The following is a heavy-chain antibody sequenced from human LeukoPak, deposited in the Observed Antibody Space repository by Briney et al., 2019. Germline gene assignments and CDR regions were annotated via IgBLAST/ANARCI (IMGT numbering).Heavy chain of an antibody. CDR1: GFTFSSYG. D-gene: IGHD5-12*01. Sequence: GGSLRLSCAASGFTFSSYGMSWVRQAPGKGLEWVSAISGSGGSTYYADSVKGRFTISRDNSKNTMYMQMNSLRVEDTAVYYCAKLVATIEASGYRGQGTLVTVSS. V-gene: IGHV3-23*01. CDR3: AKLVATIEASGY. J-gene: IGHJ4*02. CDR2: ISGSGGST.